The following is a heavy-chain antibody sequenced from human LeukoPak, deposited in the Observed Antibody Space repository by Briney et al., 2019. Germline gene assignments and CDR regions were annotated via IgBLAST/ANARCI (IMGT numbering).Heavy chain of an antibody. V-gene: IGHV4-4*07. Sequence: SETLSLTCTVSGGSISSYYWSWIRQPAGKGLEWIGSIYYSGSTYYNPSLKSRVTISVDTSKNQFSLKLSSVTAADTAVYYCARKPPYYYDSSGYYYGVYFDYWGQGTLVTVSS. CDR1: GGSISSYY. D-gene: IGHD3-22*01. CDR3: ARKPPYYYDSSGYYYGVYFDY. CDR2: IYYSGST. J-gene: IGHJ4*02.